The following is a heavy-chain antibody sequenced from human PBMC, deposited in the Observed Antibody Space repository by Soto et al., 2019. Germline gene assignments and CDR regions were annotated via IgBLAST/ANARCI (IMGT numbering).Heavy chain of an antibody. CDR2: IYYSGTT. CDR1: GGSISSGDYY. Sequence: QVQLQESGPGLVRPSHTLSLTCTVSGGSISSGDYYWSWIRQPPGKGLEWIGYIYYSGTTYYNASLKNRVIISIDTSKDQFSLKLNSVTAADTAVYYCARRYGPRAFDIWGQGTLVTVSS. CDR3: ARRYGPRAFDI. J-gene: IGHJ3*02. V-gene: IGHV4-30-4*08. D-gene: IGHD3-9*01.